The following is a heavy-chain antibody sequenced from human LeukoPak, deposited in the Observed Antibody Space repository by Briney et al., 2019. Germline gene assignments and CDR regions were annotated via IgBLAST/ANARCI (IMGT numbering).Heavy chain of an antibody. Sequence: PGGSLRLSCAASGFTVSSNHMSWVRQAPGKGLEWVSVIYSGGSTYCADSVKGRFTISRDNSKNTLYLQMNSLRAEDTAVYYCARDGYYDSSGYYPVFDYWGQGTLVTVSS. CDR3: ARDGYYDSSGYYPVFDY. J-gene: IGHJ4*02. CDR1: GFTVSSNH. V-gene: IGHV3-66*01. D-gene: IGHD3-22*01. CDR2: IYSGGST.